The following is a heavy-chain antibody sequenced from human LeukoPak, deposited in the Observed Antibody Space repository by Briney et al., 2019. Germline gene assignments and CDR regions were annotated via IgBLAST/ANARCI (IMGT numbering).Heavy chain of an antibody. Sequence: PGGSLRLSCAASGFTFSSCAMSWVRQAPGKGLEWVANIKQDGSEKYYVDSVKGRFTISRDNAKNSLYLQMNSLRAEDTAVFYCARDGTYTDYDPDFDIWGQGTLVTVSS. J-gene: IGHJ4*02. V-gene: IGHV3-7*04. CDR2: IKQDGSEK. CDR3: ARDGTYTDYDPDFDI. CDR1: GFTFSSCA. D-gene: IGHD5-12*01.